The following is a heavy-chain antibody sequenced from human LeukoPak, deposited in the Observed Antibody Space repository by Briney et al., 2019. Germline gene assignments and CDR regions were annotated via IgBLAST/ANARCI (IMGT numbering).Heavy chain of an antibody. D-gene: IGHD2-2*01. Sequence: KPSETLSLTCTVSGGSISSYYWSWIRQPPGKGLEWIGYIYYSGSTNYNPSLKSRVTISVDTSKNQFSLKLSSVTAADTAVYYCARGSRRQIVVVPAAPDDAFDIWGQGTMVTVSS. CDR2: IYYSGST. J-gene: IGHJ3*02. V-gene: IGHV4-59*08. CDR3: ARGSRRQIVVVPAAPDDAFDI. CDR1: GGSISSYY.